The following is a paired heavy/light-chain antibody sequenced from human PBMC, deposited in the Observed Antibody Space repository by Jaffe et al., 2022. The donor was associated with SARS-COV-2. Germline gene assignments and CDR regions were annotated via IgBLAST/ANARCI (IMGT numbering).Heavy chain of an antibody. J-gene: IGHJ4*02. CDR2: ISYNGNSK. CDR3: AKDSGKDQYCLDC. Sequence: QVQLVESGGGVVQPGGSLRLSCAASGFTFKNFNMHWVRQAPGKGLEWVTFISYNGNSKFYADSVKGRFTASRDNSRNTLHLQLNSLRAEDTGIYYCAKDSGKDQYCLDCWGQGALVSVSS. D-gene: IGHD1-26*01. CDR1: GFTFKNFN. V-gene: IGHV3-30*02.
Light chain of an antibody. Sequence: QSALTQPPSASGSPGQSVTISCTGTSSDVGSYNYVSWYQQHPGKAPKLIIYEVIKRPSGIPDRFSGSKSGYTASLTVSGLQAEDEADYYCNSYASSNIWVFGGGTKLTVL. CDR3: NSYASSNIWV. CDR2: EVI. J-gene: IGLJ3*02. CDR1: SSDVGSYNY. V-gene: IGLV2-8*01.